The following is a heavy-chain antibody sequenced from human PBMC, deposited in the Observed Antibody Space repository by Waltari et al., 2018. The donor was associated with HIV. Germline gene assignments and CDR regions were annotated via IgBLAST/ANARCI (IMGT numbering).Heavy chain of an antibody. CDR1: GGSISSSSYY. J-gene: IGHJ4*02. D-gene: IGHD4-4*01. V-gene: IGHV4-39*01. Sequence: QLQLQESGPGLVKPSETLSLTCTVSGGSISSSSYYWGWIRQPPGKGLEWIGSIYYSGSTYYNPSLKSRVTISVDTSKNQFSLKLSSVTAEDTAVYYCASSDDYSYYDLNYWGQGTLVTVSS. CDR2: IYYSGST. CDR3: ASSDDYSYYDLNY.